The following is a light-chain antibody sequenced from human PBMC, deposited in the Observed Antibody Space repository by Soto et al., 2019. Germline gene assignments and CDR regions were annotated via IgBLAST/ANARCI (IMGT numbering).Light chain of an antibody. Sequence: MIQSPSSLSASVGDRVTITCQASQDISHYLAWYQQKPGQAPRLLIYGASTRATGIPARFSGSGSGTEFTLTISSLQSEDFAVYYCQQYNNWPRTFGQGTKVDIK. J-gene: IGKJ1*01. CDR3: QQYNNWPRT. V-gene: IGKV3-15*01. CDR1: QDISHY. CDR2: GAS.